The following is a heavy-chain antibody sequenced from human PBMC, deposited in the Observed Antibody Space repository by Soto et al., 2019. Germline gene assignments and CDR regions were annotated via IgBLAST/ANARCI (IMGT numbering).Heavy chain of an antibody. V-gene: IGHV3-7*01. J-gene: IGHJ4*02. CDR1: GFTFSSYW. CDR2: IKQDGSEK. CDR3: AREGSAELHLGELSFIDY. Sequence: PGGSLRLSCAASGFTFSSYWMSWVRQAPGKGLEWVANIKQDGSEKYYVDSVKGRFTISRDNAKNSLYLQMNSLRAEDTAVYYCAREGSAELHLGELSFIDYWGQGTLATVSS. D-gene: IGHD3-16*02.